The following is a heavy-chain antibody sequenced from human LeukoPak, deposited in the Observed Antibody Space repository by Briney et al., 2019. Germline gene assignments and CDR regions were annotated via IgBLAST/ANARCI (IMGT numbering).Heavy chain of an antibody. D-gene: IGHD1-1*01. J-gene: IGHJ4*02. CDR1: GGSFSGRH. Sequence: PSETLSLTCTVSGGSFSGRHWNWIRQPPGKGLEYVANIHGSGSTNYNPSLQSRVTISLDTSKKQFSLNLRSVTAADTAVYYCARDQGDNNWYNFDSWGQGTLVTVSS. V-gene: IGHV4-59*11. CDR2: IHGSGST. CDR3: ARDQGDNNWYNFDS.